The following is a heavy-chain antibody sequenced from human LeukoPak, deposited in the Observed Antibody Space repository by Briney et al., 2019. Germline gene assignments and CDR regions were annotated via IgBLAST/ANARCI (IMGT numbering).Heavy chain of an antibody. Sequence: ASVKVSCKASGYTFTSYGISWVRQAPGQGLEWKGWISAYNGNTNYAQKLQGRVTMTTDTSTSTAYMELRSLRSDDTAVYYCARTRRQQQLNWFDPWGQGTLVTVSS. J-gene: IGHJ5*02. V-gene: IGHV1-18*01. D-gene: IGHD6-13*01. CDR1: GYTFTSYG. CDR2: ISAYNGNT. CDR3: ARTRRQQQLNWFDP.